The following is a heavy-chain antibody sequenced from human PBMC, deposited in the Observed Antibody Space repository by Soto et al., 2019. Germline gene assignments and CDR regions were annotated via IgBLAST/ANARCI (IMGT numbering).Heavy chain of an antibody. D-gene: IGHD6-13*01. CDR3: ARGNYSSSYYGVDV. CDR2: IWYDGSNK. CDR1: GFTFSSYG. V-gene: IGHV3-33*01. Sequence: QVQLVESGGGVVQPGRSLRLSCAASGFTFSSYGMQWVRQAPGKGLEWVAVIWYDGSNKYYADSVKGRFTTSRDNSKNTLYLQMNSLRAEDTAVYYCARGNYSSSYYGVDVWGQGTTVTVSS. J-gene: IGHJ6*02.